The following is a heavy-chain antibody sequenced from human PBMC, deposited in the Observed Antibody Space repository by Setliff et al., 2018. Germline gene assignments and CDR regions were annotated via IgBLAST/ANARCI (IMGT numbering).Heavy chain of an antibody. Sequence: SETLSLTCTVSGGSISSGGYYWSWIRRHPGKGLEWIGYIYYSGSTYYNPSLKSRLTISVDTSKTQFSLRLSSVTAADTAVYYCARAITSKYYFEYWGQGTRVTVSA. CDR3: ARAITSKYYFEY. J-gene: IGHJ4*02. D-gene: IGHD3-16*01. V-gene: IGHV4-31*03. CDR1: GGSISSGGYY. CDR2: IYYSGST.